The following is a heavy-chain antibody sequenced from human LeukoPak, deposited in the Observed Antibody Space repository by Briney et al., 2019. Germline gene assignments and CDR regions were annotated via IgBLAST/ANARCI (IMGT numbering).Heavy chain of an antibody. CDR1: GFTFSSYD. V-gene: IGHV3-13*01. CDR3: ASGPGAASSSNPFDI. CDR2: IGTAGDT. Sequence: GSLRLSCAASGFTFSSYDMHWVRPATGKGLEWVSAIGTAGDTYYPGSVEGRFTISRENAKNSLYLQMNSLRAGDTAVYYCASGPGAASSSNPFDIWGQGTMVTVSS. D-gene: IGHD6-6*01. J-gene: IGHJ3*02.